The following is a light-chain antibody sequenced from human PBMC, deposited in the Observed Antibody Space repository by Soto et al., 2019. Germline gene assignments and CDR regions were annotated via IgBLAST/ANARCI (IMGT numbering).Light chain of an antibody. CDR1: QSISSW. CDR2: DAS. V-gene: IGKV1-5*01. Sequence: IQMTQSPSTLSASVGDRVTITCRASQSISSWLAWYQQKPGTAPKLLIYDASSLESGVPSRFSGSGSGTEFTLTISSLQPDDFATYYCQQYNSYSITFGQGTRLEIK. J-gene: IGKJ5*01. CDR3: QQYNSYSIT.